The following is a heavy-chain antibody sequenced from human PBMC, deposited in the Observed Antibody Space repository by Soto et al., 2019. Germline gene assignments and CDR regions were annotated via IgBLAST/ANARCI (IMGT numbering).Heavy chain of an antibody. CDR3: ANDPTFSHF. D-gene: IGHD3-16*01. CDR1: GFTFSSYA. CDR2: ISGSGGST. V-gene: IGHV3-23*01. Sequence: GVSLRLSFAASGFTFSSYAMSWFRQAPGKGLEWASAISGSGGSTYYADSVKGRFTISRDNSKNTLYLQMNSLRAEDTAVYYCANDPTFSHFRGQGTLVTVSS. J-gene: IGHJ4*02.